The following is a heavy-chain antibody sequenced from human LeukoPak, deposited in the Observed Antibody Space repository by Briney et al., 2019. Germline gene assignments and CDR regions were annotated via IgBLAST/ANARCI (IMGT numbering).Heavy chain of an antibody. Sequence: SETLSLTCTVSGGSISSYYWAWIRQPPGKGLEWIGSIHYSGSTYYNPSLQSRVTISIDTSKNQFSLKLRFVTAADTAVYYCARVRCSGGSCPYYYYYYYMDVWGKGTTVTVSS. CDR2: IHYSGST. J-gene: IGHJ6*03. D-gene: IGHD2-15*01. CDR3: ARVRCSGGSCPYYYYYYYMDV. CDR1: GGSISSYY. V-gene: IGHV4-39*07.